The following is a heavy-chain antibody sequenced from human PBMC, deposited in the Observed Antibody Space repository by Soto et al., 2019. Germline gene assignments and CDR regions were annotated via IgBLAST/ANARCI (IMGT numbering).Heavy chain of an antibody. D-gene: IGHD3-3*01. Sequence: GGSLRLSCAASGFTFSSFGMNWVRQAPGKGLEWVSYIRSSTNAIYYADSVKGRFTISRDNAKNSLYLQMNSLRAEDTAVYYCARDDTIFGVVTPFDYWGQGTLVTVSS. V-gene: IGHV3-21*05. J-gene: IGHJ4*02. CDR2: IRSSTNAI. CDR3: ARDDTIFGVVTPFDY. CDR1: GFTFSSFG.